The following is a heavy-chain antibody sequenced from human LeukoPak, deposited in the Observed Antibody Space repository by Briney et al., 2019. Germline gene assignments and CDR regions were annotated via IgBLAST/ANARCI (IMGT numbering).Heavy chain of an antibody. CDR3: ARDPPYDSSGYNYYYGMDV. J-gene: IGHJ6*02. V-gene: IGHV3-48*03. Sequence: GGSLRLSCAASGFTFSSYEMNWVRQAPGKGLEWVSYISSSGSTIYYADSVKGRFTICRDNAKNSLYLQMNSLRAEDTAVYYCARDPPYDSSGYNYYYGMDVWGQGTTVTVSS. CDR2: ISSSGSTI. D-gene: IGHD3-22*01. CDR1: GFTFSSYE.